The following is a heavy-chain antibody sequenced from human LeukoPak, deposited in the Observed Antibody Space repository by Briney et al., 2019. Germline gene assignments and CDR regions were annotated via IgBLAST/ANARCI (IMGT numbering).Heavy chain of an antibody. CDR1: GGSFSGYY. CDR2: INHSGST. D-gene: IGHD5-12*01. CDR3: ARRGRHGVATIWGFDP. J-gene: IGHJ5*02. Sequence: SETLSLTCAVYGGSFSGYYWSWIRQPPGKGLEWIGEINHSGSTNYNPSLKSRVTISVDTSKNQFSLKLSSVTAADTAVYYCARRGRHGVATIWGFDPWGQGTLVTVSS. V-gene: IGHV4-34*01.